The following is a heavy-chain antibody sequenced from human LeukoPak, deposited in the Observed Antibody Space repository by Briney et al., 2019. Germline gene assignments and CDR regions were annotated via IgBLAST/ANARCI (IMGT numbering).Heavy chain of an antibody. CDR2: IIPIFGTA. J-gene: IGHJ4*02. Sequence: SVKVSCKASGYTFTSYYMHWVRQAPGQGLEWMGGIIPIFGTANYAQKFQGRVTITTDESTSTAYMELSSLRSEDTAVYYCARISSSGTDYYFDYWGQGTLVTVSS. CDR1: GYTFTSYY. D-gene: IGHD6-6*01. V-gene: IGHV1-69*05. CDR3: ARISSSGTDYYFDY.